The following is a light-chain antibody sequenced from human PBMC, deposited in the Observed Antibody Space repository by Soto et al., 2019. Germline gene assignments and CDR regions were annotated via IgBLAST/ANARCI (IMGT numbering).Light chain of an antibody. V-gene: IGKV1-5*01. CDR1: QNIVNW. Sequence: DIQMTQSPSTLSASVGDRFTITCRASQNIVNWLAWYQQKPGKAPKVLIFGASTLERGVPSRFSGTGSGTEFTLTITNLQPGDFATYYCQQYNTFSATFGQGTRLEIK. CDR3: QQYNTFSAT. CDR2: GAS. J-gene: IGKJ5*01.